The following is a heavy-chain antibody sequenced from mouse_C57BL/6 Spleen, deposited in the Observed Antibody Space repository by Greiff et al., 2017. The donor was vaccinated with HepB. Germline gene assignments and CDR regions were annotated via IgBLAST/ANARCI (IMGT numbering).Heavy chain of an antibody. CDR2: INPYNGGT. V-gene: IGHV1-19*01. CDR3: ARGGYGSGRYWYFDV. D-gene: IGHD1-1*01. Sequence: EVQLQQSGPVLVKPGASVKMSCKASGYTFTDYYMNWVKQSHGKSLEWIGVINPYNGGTSYNQKFKGKATLTVDKSSSTAYMELNSLTSEDSAVYYCARGGYGSGRYWYFDVWGTGTTVTVSS. J-gene: IGHJ1*03. CDR1: GYTFTDYY.